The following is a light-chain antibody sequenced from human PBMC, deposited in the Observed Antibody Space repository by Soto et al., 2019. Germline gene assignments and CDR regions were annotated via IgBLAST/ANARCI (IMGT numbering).Light chain of an antibody. J-gene: IGKJ2*01. CDR3: QQLNSYPNMYT. V-gene: IGKV1-9*01. Sequence: DIQLTQSPSFLSASVGDRVTITCRASQGISSYLAWYQQKPGKAPKLLIYAASTLQSGVPSRFSGSGSGTEFTLTISSLQPEDFATYYGQQLNSYPNMYTFGQGTKLEIK. CDR1: QGISSY. CDR2: AAS.